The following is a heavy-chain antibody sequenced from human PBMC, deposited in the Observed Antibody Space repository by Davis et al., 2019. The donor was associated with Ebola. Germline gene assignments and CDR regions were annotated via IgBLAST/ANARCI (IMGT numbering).Heavy chain of an antibody. CDR1: GGTFSSYT. J-gene: IGHJ4*02. CDR2: IIPVFRTP. Sequence: AASVKVSCKASGGTFSSYTISWVRQAPGQGLEWMGGIIPVFRTPNYAQKFQGRVTITADESTRTAYMELNGLRSEDTAVYYCAHLGPQRYCSGGGCHGYLDYWGQGTLVTVSS. CDR3: AHLGPQRYCSGGGCHGYLDY. D-gene: IGHD2-15*01. V-gene: IGHV1-69*13.